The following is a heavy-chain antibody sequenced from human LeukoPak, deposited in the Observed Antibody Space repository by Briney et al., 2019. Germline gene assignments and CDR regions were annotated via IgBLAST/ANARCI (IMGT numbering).Heavy chain of an antibody. CDR1: GFTFSTYA. CDR3: AKDVNSSGYYLGFDY. J-gene: IGHJ4*02. D-gene: IGHD3-22*01. CDR2: ISGGGDK. Sequence: GGSLRLSCAASGFTFSTYAMSWVRQAPGKGLEWVTTISGGGDKQYADHVKGRFTVSRDDSKNTLYLQMNSLRAEDTALYYCAKDVNSSGYYLGFDYWGQGTLATVSS. V-gene: IGHV3-23*01.